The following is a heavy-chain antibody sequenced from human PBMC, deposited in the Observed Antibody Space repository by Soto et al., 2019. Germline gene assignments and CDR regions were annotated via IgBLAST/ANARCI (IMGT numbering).Heavy chain of an antibody. CDR3: AREVVVGGSLWLDP. D-gene: IGHD2-15*01. Sequence: QVQLEQSGAEVKKPGASVKVSCKASGFTFASNDINWVRQAPGQGLQWMGWMNANVDATDSPQEFKGRVSMTWNASISTAYLELHNLKSDDTAVYYCAREVVVGGSLWLDPWGQGSLVTVSS. J-gene: IGHJ5*02. CDR1: GFTFASND. CDR2: MNANVDAT. V-gene: IGHV1-8*01.